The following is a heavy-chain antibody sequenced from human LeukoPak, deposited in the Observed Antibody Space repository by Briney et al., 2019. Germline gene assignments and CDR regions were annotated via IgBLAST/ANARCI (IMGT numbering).Heavy chain of an antibody. J-gene: IGHJ4*02. V-gene: IGHV3-48*03. D-gene: IGHD4-23*01. CDR1: GFTFSNYE. Sequence: GGSLRLSCAASGFTFSNYEMHWVRQAPGKGLEWVSYISSSGSDIYYADSVKGRFTISRDNAKNSLYLHMNSLRAEDTAVYCARDYGGSSPFDYWGQGTLVTVSS. CDR2: ISSSGSDI. CDR3: ARDYGGSSPFDY.